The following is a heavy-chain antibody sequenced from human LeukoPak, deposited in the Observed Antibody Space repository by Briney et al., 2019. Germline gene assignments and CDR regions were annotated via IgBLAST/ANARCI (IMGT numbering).Heavy chain of an antibody. V-gene: IGHV4-39*01. CDR1: GGSISSGGYY. D-gene: IGHD5-12*01. CDR3: ASGYSGYGWFDP. Sequence: SETLSLTCTVSGGSISSGGYYWSWIRQPPGKGLEWIGSIYYSGSTYYNPSLKSRVTISVDTSKNQFSLKLSSVTAADTAVYYCASGYSGYGWFDPWGQGTLVTVSS. CDR2: IYYSGST. J-gene: IGHJ5*02.